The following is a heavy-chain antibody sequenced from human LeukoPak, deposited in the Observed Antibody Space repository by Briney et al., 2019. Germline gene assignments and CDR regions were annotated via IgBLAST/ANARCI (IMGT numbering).Heavy chain of an antibody. CDR3: ANSGYDSSGLWYFDY. CDR2: ISAYNGNT. J-gene: IGHJ4*02. D-gene: IGHD3-22*01. CDR1: GYTFINYG. Sequence: ASVKVSCKASGYTFINYGISWVRQAPGQGLEWMGWISAYNGNTNYAQKLQGRVTMTTDTSTSTAYMELRSLRSDDTAVYYCANSGYDSSGLWYFDYWGQGNLVTVSS. V-gene: IGHV1-18*01.